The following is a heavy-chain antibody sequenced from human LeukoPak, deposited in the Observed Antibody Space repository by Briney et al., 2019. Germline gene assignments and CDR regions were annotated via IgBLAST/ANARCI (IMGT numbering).Heavy chain of an antibody. CDR1: GFTFSSHW. CDR3: ARARIGYSGVCLGN. V-gene: IGHV3-7*01. Sequence: GGSLRLSCAASGFTFSSHWMSWVRQAPGKGLEWVANIRQDGSEKYYVDSVKGRFSISRDNVEKSVYLQMNSLRAEDTAIYYCARARIGYSGVCLGNWGQGTLVTVSS. J-gene: IGHJ4*02. D-gene: IGHD6-19*01. CDR2: IRQDGSEK.